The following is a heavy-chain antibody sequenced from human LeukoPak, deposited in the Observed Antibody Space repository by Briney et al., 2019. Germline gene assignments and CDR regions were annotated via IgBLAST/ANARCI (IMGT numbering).Heavy chain of an antibody. J-gene: IGHJ4*02. V-gene: IGHV4-59*01. CDR3: ARALTGDYFDY. D-gene: IGHD7-27*01. CDR1: GGSISSYY. CDR2: IYYSGST. Sequence: SETLSLTCTVSGGSISSYYWSWIRQPPGEGLEWIGYIYYSGSTNYNPSLKSRVTISVDTSKNQFSLKLSSVTAADTAVYYCARALTGDYFDYWGQGTLVTVSS.